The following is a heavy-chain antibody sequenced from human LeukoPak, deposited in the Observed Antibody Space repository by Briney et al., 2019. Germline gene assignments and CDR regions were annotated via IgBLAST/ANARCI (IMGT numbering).Heavy chain of an antibody. V-gene: IGHV3-23*01. CDR1: GFTFSSYA. J-gene: IGHJ4*02. CDR3: AKVKGLRGIVGTTTRGFLDY. D-gene: IGHD1-26*01. Sequence: PGGSLRLSCAAAGFTFSSYAMSWVRQAPGKGLEWVSGISGSGGNRYNADSVKGRFTISRDNSKNTLYLQMSSLRAEDTAVYYCAKVKGLRGIVGTTTRGFLDYWGQGTLVTVSS. CDR2: ISGSGGNR.